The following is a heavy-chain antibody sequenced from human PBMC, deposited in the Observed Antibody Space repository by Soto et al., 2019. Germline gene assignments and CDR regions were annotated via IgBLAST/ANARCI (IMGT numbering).Heavy chain of an antibody. CDR1: GFTFSSYW. J-gene: IGHJ4*02. D-gene: IGHD3-22*01. CDR3: ARVTDYYESSGYFDY. CDR2: IKQDGSEK. V-gene: IGHV3-7*01. Sequence: GGSLRLSCAASGFTFSSYWMSWVRQAPGKGLEWVANIKQDGSEKYYVDSVKGRFTISRDNAKNSLNLQMNSLRAEDTAVYYCARVTDYYESSGYFDYWGQGTLVTVSS.